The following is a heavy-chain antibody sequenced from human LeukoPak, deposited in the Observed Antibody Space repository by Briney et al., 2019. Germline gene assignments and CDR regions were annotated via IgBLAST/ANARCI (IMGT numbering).Heavy chain of an antibody. D-gene: IGHD3-22*01. Sequence: SETLSLTCAVYGGSFSGYYWSWIRQPPGKGLEWIGEINHSGSTNYNPSLKSRVTISVDTSKNQFSLKLSSVTAPDTAVYYCARVGYHYDSSGYFYYYYYMDVWGKGTTVTVSS. J-gene: IGHJ6*03. CDR1: GGSFSGYY. CDR2: INHSGST. V-gene: IGHV4-34*01. CDR3: ARVGYHYDSSGYFYYYYYMDV.